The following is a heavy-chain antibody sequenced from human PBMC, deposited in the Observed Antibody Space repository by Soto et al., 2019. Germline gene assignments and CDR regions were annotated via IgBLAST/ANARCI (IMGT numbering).Heavy chain of an antibody. V-gene: IGHV3-23*01. CDR3: AKEEPCSLNCARGGHLSY. Sequence: GSLRLSCVASGFSLSSHAVSWVRQTPEKGLEWVSSISDSGATSSYADFVKGRFTVSRDNSKNTLYLQMSSLRVEDTAFYYCAKEEPCSLNCARGGHLSYWGLGTLVTVSS. CDR2: ISDSGATS. CDR1: GFSLSSHA. D-gene: IGHD1-1*01. J-gene: IGHJ4*02.